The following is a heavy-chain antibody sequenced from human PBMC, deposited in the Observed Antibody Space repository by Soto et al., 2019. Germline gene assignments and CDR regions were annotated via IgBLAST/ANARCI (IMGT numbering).Heavy chain of an antibody. D-gene: IGHD3-22*01. CDR2: ISGSGSST. V-gene: IGHV3-23*01. CDR3: AKEFGDESSDYYYFYTLWTS. CDR1: EFTFTNYA. J-gene: IGHJ6*02. Sequence: EVQVLESGGGLVQPGGSLRLSCTASEFTFTNYAMSWVRQAPGKGLEWVSAISGSGSSTYYAASVKGRFTISRDNSKNPLYLQMTSVRADDTALYYCAKEFGDESSDYYYFYTLWTSGAKGPRSPSP.